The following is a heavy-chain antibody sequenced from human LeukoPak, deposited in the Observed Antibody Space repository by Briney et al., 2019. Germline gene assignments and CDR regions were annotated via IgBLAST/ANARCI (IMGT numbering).Heavy chain of an antibody. J-gene: IGHJ4*02. V-gene: IGHV1-2*06. CDR1: GYTFTCYY. CDR3: ARLVLVPAADGEFDY. D-gene: IGHD2-2*01. CDR2: INPNSGGT. Sequence: ASVKVSCKASGYTFTCYYMHWGRQAPGQGLEWMGRINPNSGGTNYAQKFQGRVTMTRDTSISTAYMEVSRLRSDDTAVYYCARLVLVPAADGEFDYWGQGTLVTVSS.